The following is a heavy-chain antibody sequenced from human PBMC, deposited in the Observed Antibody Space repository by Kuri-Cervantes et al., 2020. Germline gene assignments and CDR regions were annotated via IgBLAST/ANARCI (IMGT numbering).Heavy chain of an antibody. J-gene: IGHJ4*02. D-gene: IGHD3-3*01. V-gene: IGHV3-7*01. Sequence: GGSLRLSCAASGFTFSSYWMSWVRQAPGKGLEWVANIKQDGSEKYYVDSVKGRFTISRDNAKNSLYLQMNSLRAEDTAVYYCARGKYDFWSGTPLDYWGQGTLVTVSS. CDR2: IKQDGSEK. CDR3: ARGKYDFWSGTPLDY. CDR1: GFTFSSYW.